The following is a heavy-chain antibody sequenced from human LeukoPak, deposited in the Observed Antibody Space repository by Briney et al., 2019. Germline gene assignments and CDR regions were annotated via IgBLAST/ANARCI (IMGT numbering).Heavy chain of an antibody. V-gene: IGHV1-18*01. J-gene: IGHJ4*02. CDR3: ARTPWGVSAAMPGTCFDY. CDR2: ISAYNGNT. Sequence: GASVKVTCKASGYTFTSYGISWVRQPPGQGLEWMGWISAYNGNTNYAQKLQGRVTMTTDTTTSTAYMELSGLRSDDTAVYYCARTPWGVSAAMPGTCFDYWGQGTLVTVSS. CDR1: GYTFTSYG. D-gene: IGHD2-2*01.